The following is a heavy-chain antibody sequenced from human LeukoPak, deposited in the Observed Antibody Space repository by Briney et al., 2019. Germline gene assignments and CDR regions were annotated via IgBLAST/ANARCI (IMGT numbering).Heavy chain of an antibody. D-gene: IGHD1-14*01. Sequence: SETLSLTCTVSGGSISGDYWSWIRQPAGKGLEWIGRIYSSGRTDYNPSLKSRVTMSVDTSKNQFSLKLSSVTAADTAVYYCARDRPEDLGPVFDIWGQGTVVTVSS. V-gene: IGHV4-4*07. CDR2: IYSSGRT. CDR3: ARDRPEDLGPVFDI. J-gene: IGHJ3*02. CDR1: GGSISGDY.